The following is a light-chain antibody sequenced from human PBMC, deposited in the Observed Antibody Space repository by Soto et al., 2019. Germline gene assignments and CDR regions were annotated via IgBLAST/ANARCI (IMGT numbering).Light chain of an antibody. CDR2: EVS. V-gene: IGLV2-14*01. Sequence: QPVLTQPASVSGSPGQSITISCTGTSSDVGGYNYVSWYQQHPGKAPKLMIYEVSNRPSGVSNRFSGSKSGNTASLTISGLQAEDEADYYCSSYTSSSTPWVFGGGTQLTVL. CDR3: SSYTSSSTPWV. J-gene: IGLJ3*02. CDR1: SSDVGGYNY.